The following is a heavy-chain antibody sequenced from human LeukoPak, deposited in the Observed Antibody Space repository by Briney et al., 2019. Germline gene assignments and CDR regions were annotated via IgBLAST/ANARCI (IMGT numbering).Heavy chain of an antibody. V-gene: IGHV3-74*01. CDR2: INSDGSST. D-gene: IGHD6-13*01. Sequence: QTGGSLRLSCAASGFTFSSYWMHWVRQAPGKGLVWVSRINSDGSSTSYADSVKGRFTISRDNAKNTLYPQMNSLRAEDMAVYYCARDLSSSWSRNDAFDILGQGTMVTVSS. J-gene: IGHJ3*02. CDR3: ARDLSSSWSRNDAFDI. CDR1: GFTFSSYW.